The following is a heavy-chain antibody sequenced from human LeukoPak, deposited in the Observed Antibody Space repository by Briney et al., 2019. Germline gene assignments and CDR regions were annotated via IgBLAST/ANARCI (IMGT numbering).Heavy chain of an antibody. CDR3: ARHGSYYYGSENYYRYFDY. CDR1: GGSISSYY. CDR2: IYYSGST. D-gene: IGHD3-10*01. J-gene: IGHJ4*02. V-gene: IGHV4-39*01. Sequence: SETLSLTCTVSGGSISSYYWSWIRQPPGKGLEWIGSIYYSGSTYYNPSLKSRVTISVDTSKNQFSLKLSSVTAADTAVYYCARHGSYYYGSENYYRYFDYWGQGTLVTVSS.